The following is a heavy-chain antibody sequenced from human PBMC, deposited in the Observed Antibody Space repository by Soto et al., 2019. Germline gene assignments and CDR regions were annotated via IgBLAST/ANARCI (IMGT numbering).Heavy chain of an antibody. CDR1: GGSLTNFY. V-gene: IGHV4-59*01. CDR3: ARVRPNRERFGY. CDR2: IYYTGKT. D-gene: IGHD1-26*01. J-gene: IGHJ4*02. Sequence: QVQLQESGPGLLKPSETLSLTCTVSGGSLTNFYWGWIRQPPGKGLEWSGYIYYTGKTNYNPSLKSRVAMSVGTSKDQFSLRLTSVTAADTALYLCARVRPNRERFGYWGQGTLVTASS.